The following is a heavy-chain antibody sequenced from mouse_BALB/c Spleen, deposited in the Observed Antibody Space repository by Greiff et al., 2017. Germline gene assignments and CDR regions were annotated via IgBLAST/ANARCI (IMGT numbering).Heavy chain of an antibody. D-gene: IGHD2-2*01. CDR3: AKNGLRRGDYFDY. CDR2: IWRGGST. J-gene: IGHJ2*01. CDR1: GFSLTSYG. Sequence: QVHVKQSGPSLVQPSQSLSITCTVSGFSLTSYGVHWVRQSPGKGLEWLGVIWRGGSTDYNAAFMSRLSITKDNSKSQVFFKMNSLQADDTAIYYCAKNGLRRGDYFDYWGQGTTLTVSS. V-gene: IGHV2-5-1*01.